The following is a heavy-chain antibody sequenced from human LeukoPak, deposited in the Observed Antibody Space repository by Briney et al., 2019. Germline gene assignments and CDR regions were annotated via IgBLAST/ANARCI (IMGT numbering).Heavy chain of an antibody. J-gene: IGHJ4*02. Sequence: GGSLRLSCAASGFTFSSYGMHWVRQAPGKGLEWVAVISYDGSNKYYADSVKGRFTISRDNSKNTLYLQMNSQRAEDTAVYYCAKVSSYGDYSLGYWGQGTLVTVSS. D-gene: IGHD4-17*01. V-gene: IGHV3-30*18. CDR1: GFTFSSYG. CDR3: AKVSSYGDYSLGY. CDR2: ISYDGSNK.